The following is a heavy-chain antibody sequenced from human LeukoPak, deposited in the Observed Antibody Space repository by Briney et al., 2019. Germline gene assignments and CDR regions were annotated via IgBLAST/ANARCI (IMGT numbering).Heavy chain of an antibody. CDR3: ARDNWATGYYDFWSGYSSWGAESDWFDP. Sequence: ASVKVSCKASGYTFTGYYMHWVRQAPGQGLEWMGWISAYNGNTNYAQKLQGRVTMTTDTSTSTAYMELRSLRSDDTAVYYCARDNWATGYYDFWSGYSSWGAESDWFDPWGQGTLVTVSS. V-gene: IGHV1-18*04. CDR2: ISAYNGNT. J-gene: IGHJ5*02. CDR1: GYTFTGYY. D-gene: IGHD3-3*01.